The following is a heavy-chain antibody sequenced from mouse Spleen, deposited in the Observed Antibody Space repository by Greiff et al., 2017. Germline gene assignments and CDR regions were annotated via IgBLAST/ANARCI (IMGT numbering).Heavy chain of an antibody. CDR1: GYAFSSYW. Sequence: QVQLQQSGAELVKPGASVKISCKASGYAFSSYWMNWVKQRPGKGLEWIGQIYPGDGDTNYNGKFKGKATLTADKSSSTAYMQLSSLTSEDSAVYFCARETTGKGFDYWGQGTTLTVSS. V-gene: IGHV1-80*01. CDR3: ARETTGKGFDY. D-gene: IGHD4-1*02. J-gene: IGHJ2*01. CDR2: IYPGDGDT.